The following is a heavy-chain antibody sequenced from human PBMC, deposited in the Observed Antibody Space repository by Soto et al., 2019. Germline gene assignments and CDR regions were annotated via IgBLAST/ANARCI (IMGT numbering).Heavy chain of an antibody. V-gene: IGHV1-8*01. Sequence: GASVKVSCKASGYTFTSYDINWVRQATGQGLEWMGWMNPNSGNTGYAQKFQGRVTMTRNTSISTAYMELSSLRSEDTAVYYCARGRRVVVPAVKGLYYYMDVWGKGTTVTVSS. J-gene: IGHJ6*03. CDR1: GYTFTSYD. CDR3: ARGRRVVVPAVKGLYYYMDV. CDR2: MNPNSGNT. D-gene: IGHD2-2*01.